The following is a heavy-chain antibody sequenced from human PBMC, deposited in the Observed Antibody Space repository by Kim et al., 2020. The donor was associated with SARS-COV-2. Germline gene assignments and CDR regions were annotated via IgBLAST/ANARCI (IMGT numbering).Heavy chain of an antibody. D-gene: IGHD6-13*01. V-gene: IGHV4-39*07. J-gene: IGHJ4*02. CDR3: ARDLSRYSRIDY. Sequence: YYTPSLKSRVTISVDTSKNQFSLKLSSVTAADTAVYYCARDLSRYSRIDYWGQGTLVTVSS.